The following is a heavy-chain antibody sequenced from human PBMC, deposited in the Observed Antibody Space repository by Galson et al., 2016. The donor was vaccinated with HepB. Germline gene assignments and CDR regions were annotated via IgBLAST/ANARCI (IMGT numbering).Heavy chain of an antibody. CDR1: GFTFSSFA. Sequence: SLRLSCAASGFTFSSFAMHWVRQAPGGGLEWVAVIWRDGTTKYYTDSVKGRFTISRDDSKNILYLQMNSLRLEDTALSYCAKDRGSSWHEVDYWGQETLVTVSS. J-gene: IGHJ4*02. V-gene: IGHV3-30*04. CDR2: IWRDGTTK. D-gene: IGHD6-13*01. CDR3: AKDRGSSWHEVDY.